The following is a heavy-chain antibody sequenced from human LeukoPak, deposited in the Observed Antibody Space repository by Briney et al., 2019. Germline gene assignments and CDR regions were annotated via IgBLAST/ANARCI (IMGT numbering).Heavy chain of an antibody. V-gene: IGHV4-39*07. CDR1: SGSISTSNYY. CDR2: IFYSGST. CDR3: ASSSGSYSPGAFDI. J-gene: IGHJ3*02. Sequence: SETLSLTCTVSSGSISTSNYYWGWVRQPPGKALEWIGNIFYSGSTYYSPSLKSRVTISLDTSRNQFSLKLSSVTAADTAVYYCASSSGSYSPGAFDIWGQGTMVTVSS. D-gene: IGHD1-26*01.